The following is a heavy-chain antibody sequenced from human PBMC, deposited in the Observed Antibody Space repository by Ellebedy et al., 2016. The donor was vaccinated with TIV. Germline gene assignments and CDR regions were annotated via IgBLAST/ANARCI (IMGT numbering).Heavy chain of an antibody. D-gene: IGHD2-15*01. CDR3: ARGASPVGAEYDAFDI. Sequence: GESLKISXAASGFTFSSYGMHWVRQAPGKGLEWVAVIWYDGSNKYYADSVKGRFTISRDNSKNTLYLQMNSLRAEDTAVYYCARGASPVGAEYDAFDIWGQGTMVTVSS. V-gene: IGHV3-33*01. J-gene: IGHJ3*02. CDR1: GFTFSSYG. CDR2: IWYDGSNK.